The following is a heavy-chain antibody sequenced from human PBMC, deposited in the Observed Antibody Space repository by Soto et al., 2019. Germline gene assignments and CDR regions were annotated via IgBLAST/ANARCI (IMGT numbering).Heavy chain of an antibody. J-gene: IGHJ4*02. CDR3: ARDDNGSYYFGS. Sequence: ASGKVSFKASAYISTDDAIHWVRQAPGQRLEWMGWINTGNGNTKYSQKFQGRVTIVRDTSATTSYMELNSLRSEDTAVYYCARDDNGSYYFGSWGQGTLVTASP. V-gene: IGHV1-3*04. CDR2: INTGNGNT. D-gene: IGHD1-26*01. CDR1: AYISTDDA.